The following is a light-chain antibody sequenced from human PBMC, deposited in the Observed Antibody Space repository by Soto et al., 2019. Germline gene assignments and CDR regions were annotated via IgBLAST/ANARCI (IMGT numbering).Light chain of an antibody. J-gene: IGKJ4*01. CDR2: VAS. CDR1: QSVTSN. Sequence: EIVMTQSPATLSVSPGERATLSSRASQSVTSNLAWYQQKPGQAPRLLIYVASTRATGIPARFSGSGSETEFTLTISSLQPEDFAVYYCQQYQSWPLTFGGGSKVEI. CDR3: QQYQSWPLT. V-gene: IGKV3-15*01.